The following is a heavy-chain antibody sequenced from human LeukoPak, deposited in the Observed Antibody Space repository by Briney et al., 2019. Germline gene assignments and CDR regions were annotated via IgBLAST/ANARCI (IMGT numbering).Heavy chain of an antibody. D-gene: IGHD2-2*01. V-gene: IGHV1-8*01. Sequence: GASVKVSCKASGYTFTSYDINWVRQATGQGLEWMGWMNPNSGNTGYAQKFQGRVTMTRNTSISTAYMELSSLRSEDTAVYYCARGVAMAPYYNYYMDVWGKGTTVTVSS. CDR3: ARGVAMAPYYNYYMDV. CDR1: GYTFTSYD. J-gene: IGHJ6*03. CDR2: MNPNSGNT.